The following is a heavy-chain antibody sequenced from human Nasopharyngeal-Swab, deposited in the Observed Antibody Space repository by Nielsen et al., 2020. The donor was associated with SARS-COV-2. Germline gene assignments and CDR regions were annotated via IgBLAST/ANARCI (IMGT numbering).Heavy chain of an antibody. D-gene: IGHD3-16*02. CDR1: GGSFSGYY. J-gene: IGHJ4*02. V-gene: IGHV4-34*01. CDR3: ARALMITFGGVIVRDSRGFDY. Sequence: SETLSLTCAVDGGSFSGYYWSWIRQPPGKGREWIGEINQSGSTNYNPSLKRRVTISVDTSKNQFSLKLSSVTAADTAVYYCARALMITFGGVIVRDSRGFDYWGQGTLVTVSS. CDR2: INQSGST.